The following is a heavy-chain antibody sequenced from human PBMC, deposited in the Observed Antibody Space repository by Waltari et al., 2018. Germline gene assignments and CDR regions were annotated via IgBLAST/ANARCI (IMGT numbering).Heavy chain of an antibody. CDR2: IYFSGST. CDR1: GGSIGSYY. J-gene: IGHJ5*01. V-gene: IGHV4-59*01. Sequence: QVQLQESGPGLVKPSETLSLTCTVSGGSIGSYYWSWILQPPGKGLEWIGYIYFSGSTNYNPSLKGRVTISIDTSKNQFSLKLNSVTAADTAVYYCARGGERHLPPWLDSWGQGTLVTVSS. D-gene: IGHD3-16*01. CDR3: ARGGERHLPPWLDS.